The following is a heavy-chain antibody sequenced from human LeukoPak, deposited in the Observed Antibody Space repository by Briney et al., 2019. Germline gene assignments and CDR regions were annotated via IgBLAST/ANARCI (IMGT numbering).Heavy chain of an antibody. CDR2: MSYDGSDK. D-gene: IGHD6-19*01. V-gene: IGHV3-30*18. CDR3: VKDKGDSSGWLYYFDY. CDR1: GFTFSSYG. Sequence: GGSLRLSCAASGFTFSSYGMHWVRQAPGKGLEWVAVMSYDGSDKDCADSVKGRFTISRDNYKNTLYLQMNSLRAEDTAVYYCVKDKGDSSGWLYYFDYWDQGTLVTVSS. J-gene: IGHJ4*02.